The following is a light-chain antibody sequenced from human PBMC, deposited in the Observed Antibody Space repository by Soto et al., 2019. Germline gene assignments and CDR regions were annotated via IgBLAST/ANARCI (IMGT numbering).Light chain of an antibody. J-gene: IGKJ1*01. Sequence: EIVLTQSPGTLSLSPGETATLSCRASQSVSSNYLAWYQHKPGQAPRLLIYGASSRATGIPDRFSGSGSGTDFTLTISRLEPGDFAVYYCQQYGTSPRTFGQGTKVKIK. CDR1: QSVSSNY. CDR2: GAS. V-gene: IGKV3-20*01. CDR3: QQYGTSPRT.